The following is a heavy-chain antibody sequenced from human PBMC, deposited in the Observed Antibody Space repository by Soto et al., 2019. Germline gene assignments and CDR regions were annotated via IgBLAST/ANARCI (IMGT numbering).Heavy chain of an antibody. J-gene: IGHJ4*02. D-gene: IGHD6-19*01. Sequence: QVQLQQWGAGLLKPSETLSLTCAVYGGSFSDFYWTWIRQPPGKGLEWIGEINHSGSTNYNPSLKSRGAISVDTSKNQFSLALPSVTAAATAVYYCGPRGAVADPRGYWGQGTLVTVSS. CDR1: GGSFSDFY. V-gene: IGHV4-34*01. CDR3: GPRGAVADPRGY. CDR2: INHSGST.